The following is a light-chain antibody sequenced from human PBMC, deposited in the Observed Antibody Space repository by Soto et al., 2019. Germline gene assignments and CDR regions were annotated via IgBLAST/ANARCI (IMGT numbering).Light chain of an antibody. CDR1: SSDIGAYNY. CDR2: AVS. CDR3: SSYTNSGTVV. V-gene: IGLV2-14*03. J-gene: IGLJ2*01. Sequence: QSVLTQPASVSVSPGQSITISCTGTSSDIGAYNYVSWYQHHPGKAPKLIIYAVSNRPSGVSNRFSGSKSGNTASLTISGLQAGDEADYYCSSYTNSGTVVFGGVTKLTVL.